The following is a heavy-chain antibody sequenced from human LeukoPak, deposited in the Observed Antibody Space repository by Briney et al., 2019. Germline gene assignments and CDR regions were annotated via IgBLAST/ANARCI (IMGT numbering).Heavy chain of an antibody. Sequence: GGSLRLSCAGSGFTFSTSWMHWVRQAPGKALVWVSRINDVGSSINYADSVKGRFTISRDNAKNTLYLQMSSLRAEDTAVYYCARALGSYSDYWGQGTLVSVSS. CDR3: ARALGSYSDY. CDR2: INDVGSSI. J-gene: IGHJ4*02. CDR1: GFTFSTSW. D-gene: IGHD1-26*01. V-gene: IGHV3-74*01.